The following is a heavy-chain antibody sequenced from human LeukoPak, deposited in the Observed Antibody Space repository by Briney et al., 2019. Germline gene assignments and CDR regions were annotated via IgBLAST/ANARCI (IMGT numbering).Heavy chain of an antibody. Sequence: PSQTLSLTCTVSGGSITSSSYYWGWIRQPPGTGLEWIGSIYYSGSTYYNPSLKSRVTISVDTSKNQFSLKLSSVTAADTAVYYCARTPLKMATATNWFDPWGQGTLVTVSS. CDR3: ARTPLKMATATNWFDP. D-gene: IGHD5-24*01. J-gene: IGHJ5*02. CDR1: GGSITSSSYY. V-gene: IGHV4-39*01. CDR2: IYYSGST.